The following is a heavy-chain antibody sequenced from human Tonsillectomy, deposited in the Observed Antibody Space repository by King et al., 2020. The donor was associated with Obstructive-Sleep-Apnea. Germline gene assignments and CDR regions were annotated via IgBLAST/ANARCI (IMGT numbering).Heavy chain of an antibody. CDR1: GFTFTTYG. J-gene: IGHJ6*02. CDR3: AKKGAQYYSRSGTGPAGTIHYYGVDV. CDR2: ISYDGSNK. V-gene: IGHV3-30*18. D-gene: IGHD3-10*01. Sequence: VQLVESGGDVVQPGRSLRLSCAASGFTFTTYGMHWVRQAPGKGLEWVAVISYDGSNKYYADSVKGRFTISRDNSKNTLYLQMNSRRTEDTAVYYCAKKGAQYYSRSGTGPAGTIHYYGVDVWGQGTTVTVSS.